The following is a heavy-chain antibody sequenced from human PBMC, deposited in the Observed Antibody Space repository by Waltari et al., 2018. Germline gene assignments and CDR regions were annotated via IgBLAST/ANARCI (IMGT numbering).Heavy chain of an antibody. D-gene: IGHD4-17*01. V-gene: IGHV4-34*01. CDR3: ARDLDGDFGANDF. CDR1: GGSFSGYY. J-gene: IGHJ4*02. Sequence: QVQLQQWGAGLLTPSETLSPTCAVYGGSFSGYYWRWIRQPPGKGLAWIGEINHSGSTNYNPSLKSRVTISVDTSKNQFSLKLSSVTAADTAVYYCARDLDGDFGANDFWGQGTLVTVSS. CDR2: INHSGST.